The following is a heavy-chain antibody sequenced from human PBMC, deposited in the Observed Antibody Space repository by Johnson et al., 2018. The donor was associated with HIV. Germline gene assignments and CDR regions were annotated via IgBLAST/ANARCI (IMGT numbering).Heavy chain of an antibody. Sequence: QVQLVESGGGVVQPGRSLRLSCAASGFTFSSYALHWVRQAPGKGLEWVAVISYDGSNKYYADSVKGRFTISRDNSKNTLYLQMNSLRAEDTAGYYCAKVVVVPAAIWAFDIWGQGTMVTVSS. V-gene: IGHV3-30*04. D-gene: IGHD2-2*01. CDR3: AKVVVVPAAIWAFDI. CDR1: GFTFSSYA. CDR2: ISYDGSNK. J-gene: IGHJ3*02.